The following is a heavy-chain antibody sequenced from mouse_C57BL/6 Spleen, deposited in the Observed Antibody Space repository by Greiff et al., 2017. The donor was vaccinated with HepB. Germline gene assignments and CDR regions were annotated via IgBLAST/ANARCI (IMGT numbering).Heavy chain of an antibody. CDR3: ARSPNYYGSGGFAY. CDR1: GYTFTGYW. D-gene: IGHD1-1*01. J-gene: IGHJ3*01. Sequence: VKLMESGAELMKPGASVKLSCKATGYTFTGYWIEWVKQRPGHGLEWIGESLPGSGSTNYNEKFKGKATFTADTSSNTAYMQLSSLTTEDSAIYYCARSPNYYGSGGFAYWGQGTLVTVSA. V-gene: IGHV1-9*01. CDR2: SLPGSGST.